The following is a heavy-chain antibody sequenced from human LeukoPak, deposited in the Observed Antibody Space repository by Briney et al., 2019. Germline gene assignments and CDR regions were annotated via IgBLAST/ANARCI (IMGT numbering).Heavy chain of an antibody. D-gene: IGHD3-10*01. CDR3: ARVYGSGSYYIFTTFDY. CDR2: IYWNDDK. Sequence: SGPTLVNPTQTLTLTCTFSGFSLSTSGVGVGWIRQPPGKALEWLALIYWNDDKRYSPSLKSRLTITKDASKNQVVLTMTNMDPVDTATYYCARVYGSGSYYIFTTFDYWGQGTLVTVSS. J-gene: IGHJ4*02. CDR1: GFSLSTSGVG. V-gene: IGHV2-5*01.